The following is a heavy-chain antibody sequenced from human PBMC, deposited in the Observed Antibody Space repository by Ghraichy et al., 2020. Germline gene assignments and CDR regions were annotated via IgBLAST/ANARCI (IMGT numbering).Heavy chain of an antibody. CDR3: ARESPYSSTWYDDAFDV. CDR2: ISSHRGIV. CDR1: GFTFSTSI. Sequence: GGSLRLSCSASGFTFSTSIMNWVRQAPGKGLEWIAYISSHRGIVKYADSVKGRFSISRDNDKASLHLQMDSLRNEDTAVYFCARESPYSSTWYDDAFDVWGPGTMVTVSS. D-gene: IGHD6-13*01. J-gene: IGHJ3*01. V-gene: IGHV3-48*02.